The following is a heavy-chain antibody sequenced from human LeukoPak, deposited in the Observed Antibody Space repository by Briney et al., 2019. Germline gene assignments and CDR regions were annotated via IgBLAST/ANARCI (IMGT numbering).Heavy chain of an antibody. J-gene: IGHJ3*02. Sequence: GESLQISCKGSGSSFTSYWIGWVRPVPGKGLEWMGIIYPGDSDTRYSPSFQGQVTISADKSISTAYLQWSSLKASDTAMYYCARPYSSGWYLAFDIWGQGTMVTVSS. CDR1: GSSFTSYW. V-gene: IGHV5-51*01. D-gene: IGHD6-19*01. CDR2: IYPGDSDT. CDR3: ARPYSSGWYLAFDI.